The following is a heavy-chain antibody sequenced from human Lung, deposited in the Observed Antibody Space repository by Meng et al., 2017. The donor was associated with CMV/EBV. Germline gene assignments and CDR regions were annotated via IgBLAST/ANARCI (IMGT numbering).Heavy chain of an antibody. J-gene: IGHJ5*02. CDR1: DGAITNRNYY. CDR3: AGEHTTSGPPYNWFDP. CDR2: IYYTGLT. V-gene: IGHV4-39*07. D-gene: IGHD2/OR15-2a*01. Sequence: QRRLPESGPGLVKPSETLSLTCTVSDGAITNRNYYWDWIRQPPGKGLEWIGSIYYTGLTYKNPSLKSRVTISVDTSKNQFSLTLTSVTAADTAVYYCAGEHTTSGPPYNWFDPWGQGTLVTVSS.